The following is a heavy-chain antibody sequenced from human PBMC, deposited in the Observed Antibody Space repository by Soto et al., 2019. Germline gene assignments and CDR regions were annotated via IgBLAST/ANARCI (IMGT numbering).Heavy chain of an antibody. J-gene: IGHJ6*02. Sequence: NLRVTCSVSGASTRTGGFHWSWIRQHPGKGLEWIGYIFHDGTTYYNPPLKDRVIISVDTSENSYSLNLSSVTAAATAVYYCARDRRFCRTASCLPGDSYYPMTACGQGTTVS. CDR3: ARDRRFCRTASCLPGDSYYPMTA. D-gene: IGHD2-15*01. CDR2: IFHDGTT. V-gene: IGHV4-31*03. CDR1: GASTRTGGFH.